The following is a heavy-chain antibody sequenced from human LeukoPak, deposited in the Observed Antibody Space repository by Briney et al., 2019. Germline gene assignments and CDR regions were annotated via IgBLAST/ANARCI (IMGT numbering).Heavy chain of an antibody. J-gene: IGHJ4*02. Sequence: SETLSLTCAVYGGSFSGYYWSWIRQPPGKGLEWIGEINHSGSTNCNPSLKSRVTISVDTSKNQFSLKLSSVTAADTAVYYCARTTYYYDSSGYYTGSHYFDYWGQGTLVTVSS. CDR2: INHSGST. CDR3: ARTTYYYDSSGYYTGSHYFDY. CDR1: GGSFSGYY. D-gene: IGHD3-22*01. V-gene: IGHV4-34*01.